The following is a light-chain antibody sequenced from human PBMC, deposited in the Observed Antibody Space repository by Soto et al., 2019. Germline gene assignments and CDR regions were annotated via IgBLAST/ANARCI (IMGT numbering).Light chain of an antibody. Sequence: LLAQSPGPLSLSPGGRATLSRRASQSVSSRLAWYQHKSGQAPRLLISGASRRATGIPDRFSGSGSGTDFTLTISRLEPEDFALYYCQHYYGTSPISFGQGTRLEIK. CDR2: GAS. CDR1: QSVSSR. CDR3: QHYYGTSPIS. J-gene: IGKJ5*01. V-gene: IGKV3-20*01.